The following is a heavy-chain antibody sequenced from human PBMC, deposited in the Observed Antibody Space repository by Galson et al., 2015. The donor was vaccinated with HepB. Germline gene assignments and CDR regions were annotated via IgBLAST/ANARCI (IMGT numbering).Heavy chain of an antibody. CDR1: GFTFSNSA. CDR2: VSGSGDST. Sequence: GSLRLSCAASGFTFSNSAMSWVRQAPGKGLEWVSAVSGSGDSTYYADFVKGRFTISRDNSKNTLYLQMNSLRAEDTAVYYCAKERWLTATQYYFDYWGQGTLVTVSS. D-gene: IGHD5-18*01. J-gene: IGHJ4*02. CDR3: AKERWLTATQYYFDY. V-gene: IGHV3-23*01.